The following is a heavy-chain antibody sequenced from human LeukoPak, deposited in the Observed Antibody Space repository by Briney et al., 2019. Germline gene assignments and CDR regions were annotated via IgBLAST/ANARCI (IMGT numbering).Heavy chain of an antibody. CDR1: GGSISSGGYY. J-gene: IGHJ4*02. CDR2: IYHSGST. CDR3: ARVDIVVVVAATAYYFDY. Sequence: SETLSLTCTVSGGSISSGGYYWSWIRQPPGKGLEWIGYIYHSGSTYYNPSLKSRVTISVDTSKNQFSLKLSSVTAADTAVYYCARVDIVVVVAATAYYFDYWGQGTLVTVSS. D-gene: IGHD2-15*01. V-gene: IGHV4-30-2*01.